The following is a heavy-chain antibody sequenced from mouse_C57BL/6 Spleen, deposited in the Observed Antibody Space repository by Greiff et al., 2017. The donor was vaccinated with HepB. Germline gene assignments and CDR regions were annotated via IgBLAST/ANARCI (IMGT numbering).Heavy chain of an antibody. Sequence: VKLMESGPGLVQPSQSLSITCTVSGFSLTSYGVHWVRQSPGKGLEWLGVIWSGGSTDYNAAFISRLSISKDNSKSQVFFKMNSLQADDTAIYYCARAPLYYDYDEDYAMDYWGQGTSVTVSS. D-gene: IGHD2-4*01. CDR2: IWSGGST. J-gene: IGHJ4*01. V-gene: IGHV2-2*01. CDR1: GFSLTSYG. CDR3: ARAPLYYDYDEDYAMDY.